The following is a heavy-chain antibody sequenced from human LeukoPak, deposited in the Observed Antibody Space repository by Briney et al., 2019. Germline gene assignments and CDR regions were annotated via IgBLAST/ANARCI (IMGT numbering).Heavy chain of an antibody. CDR1: RFTFSSYW. J-gene: IGHJ4*02. V-gene: IGHV3-23*01. D-gene: IGHD3-10*01. Sequence: PGGSLRLSCAASRFTFSSYWMTWVRQAPGKGLEWVSAIGGSGVSTYYADSVKGRFTISRDNSKNTLYLQMNSLRAEDTAIYYCAKDVAGVRGVRGGFDYWGQGTLVTVSS. CDR3: AKDVAGVRGVRGGFDY. CDR2: IGGSGVST.